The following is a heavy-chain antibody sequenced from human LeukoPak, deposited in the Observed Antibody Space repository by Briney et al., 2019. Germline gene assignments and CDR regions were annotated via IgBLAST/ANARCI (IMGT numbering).Heavy chain of an antibody. CDR3: ASSPRGDSSGYYYSY. Sequence: PGGSLRLSCAASGFTFSTYVVNWVRQAPGKGLEWVSAISGSGGSTYYADSVKGRFTISRDNSKNTLYLQMNSPRAEDTAVYYCASSPRGDSSGYYYSYWGQGTLVTVSS. CDR1: GFTFSTYV. V-gene: IGHV3-23*01. CDR2: ISGSGGST. J-gene: IGHJ4*02. D-gene: IGHD3-22*01.